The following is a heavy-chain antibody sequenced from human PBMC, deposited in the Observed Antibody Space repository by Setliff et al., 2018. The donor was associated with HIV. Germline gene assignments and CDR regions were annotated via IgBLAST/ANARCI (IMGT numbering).Heavy chain of an antibody. J-gene: IGHJ6*02. CDR3: ARAPSCADSWCYMYYYYYYGMDV. Sequence: SLTCTLYGRSLTNYYWTWIRQSPEKGLEWIGEIVDSGSTNYSPSLKSRVTISLDTSKKQFSLRLNSVTAADTGVYYCARAPSCADSWCYMYYYYYYGMDVWGLGTTVTVSS. D-gene: IGHD2-8*01. CDR1: GRSLTNYY. V-gene: IGHV4-34*12. CDR2: IVDSGST.